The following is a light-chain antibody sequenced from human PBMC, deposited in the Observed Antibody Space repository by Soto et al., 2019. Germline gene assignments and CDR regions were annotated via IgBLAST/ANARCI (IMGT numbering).Light chain of an antibody. CDR1: QSVSNNY. CDR3: PQYGSSGT. Sequence: EMGLTQSPGTLSLPPGERATLSCRASQSVSNNYLAWYQQKPGQAPRLLIYGASNRATGIPDRFSGSGSGTDFTLTISRLEPEDFAVYYCPQYGSSGTFGQGTKVDIK. J-gene: IGKJ1*01. V-gene: IGKV3-20*01. CDR2: GAS.